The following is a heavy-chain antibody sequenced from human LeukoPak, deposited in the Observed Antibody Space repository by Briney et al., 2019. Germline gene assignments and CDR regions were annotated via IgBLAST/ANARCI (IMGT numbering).Heavy chain of an antibody. J-gene: IGHJ5*02. CDR1: GYTFTSYG. Sequence: ASVKVSCKASGYTFTSYGISWVRQATGQGLEWMGWMNPNSGNTGYAQKFQGRVTITRNTSISTAYMELSSLRSEDTAVYYCARGLGATYTPWGQGTLVTVSS. CDR3: ARGLGATYTP. V-gene: IGHV1-8*03. D-gene: IGHD1-26*01. CDR2: MNPNSGNT.